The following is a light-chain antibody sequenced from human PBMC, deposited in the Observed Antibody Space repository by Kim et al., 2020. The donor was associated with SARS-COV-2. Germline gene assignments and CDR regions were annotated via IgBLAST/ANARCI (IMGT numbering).Light chain of an antibody. CDR2: GNT. CDR1: SSNIGAGYD. J-gene: IGLJ2*01. CDR3: QSYDSSLSGSV. V-gene: IGLV1-40*01. Sequence: QRVTISCTGGSSNIGAGYDVHWYQQLPGTAPKLLIYGNTNRPSGVPDRFSGSKSDTSASLAITGLQAEDEADYYCQSYDSSLSGSVFGGGTQLTVL.